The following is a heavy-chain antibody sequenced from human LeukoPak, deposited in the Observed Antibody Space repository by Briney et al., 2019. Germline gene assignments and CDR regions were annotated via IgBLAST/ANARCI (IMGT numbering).Heavy chain of an antibody. CDR3: GRVRPGDADY. D-gene: IGHD1-26*01. V-gene: IGHV3-7*01. Sequence: PGGSLTLSCAASGFTFSTYWMTWVRQAPGKGLEWVATISSEGIGQYYLDSVKGRFTISRDNAQSSLSLQMTSLRTEDTAVYYCGRVRPGDADYWGQGTLVTVSS. CDR1: GFTFSTYW. J-gene: IGHJ4*02. CDR2: ISSEGIGQ.